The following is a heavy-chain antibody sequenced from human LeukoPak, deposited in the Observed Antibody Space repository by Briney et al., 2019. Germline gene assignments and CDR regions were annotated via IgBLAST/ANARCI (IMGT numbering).Heavy chain of an antibody. CDR3: ARRADYGDYLYNIFDI. J-gene: IGHJ3*02. V-gene: IGHV1-69*05. CDR2: IIPIFGTA. Sequence: ASVKVSCKVSGGTFSSYAISWVRQAPGQGLECMGGIIPIFGTANYAQKFQGRVTITMDESTSTAYMELSSLRSEDTAVYYCARRADYGDYLYNIFDIWGQGTMVTVSS. D-gene: IGHD4-17*01. CDR1: GGTFSSYA.